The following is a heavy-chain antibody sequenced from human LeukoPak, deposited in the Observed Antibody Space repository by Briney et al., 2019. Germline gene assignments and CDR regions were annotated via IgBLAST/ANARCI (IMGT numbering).Heavy chain of an antibody. V-gene: IGHV4-61*01. Sequence: SETLSLTCTVSGGSASSGSYYWSWIRQPPGKGLEWIGYIYYSGSTNYNPSPKSRVTISVDTSKNQFSLKLSSVTAADTAVYYCARAPGIVVVVAATPSAFDIWGQGTMVTVSS. J-gene: IGHJ3*02. D-gene: IGHD2-15*01. CDR3: ARAPGIVVVVAATPSAFDI. CDR1: GGSASSGSYY. CDR2: IYYSGST.